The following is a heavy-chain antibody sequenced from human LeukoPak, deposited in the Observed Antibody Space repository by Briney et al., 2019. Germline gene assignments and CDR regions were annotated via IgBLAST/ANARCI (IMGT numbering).Heavy chain of an antibody. V-gene: IGHV4-34*01. CDR3: ARHQKPVGARTANFDY. D-gene: IGHD1-26*01. CDR2: INHSGST. CDR1: GGSFSGYY. Sequence: SQTLSLTCAVYGGSFSGYYWSWIRQPPGKGLEWIGEINHSGSTNYNPSLKSRVTISVDTSKNQFSLKLSSVTAADTAVYYCARHQKPVGARTANFDYWGQGTLVTVSS. J-gene: IGHJ4*02.